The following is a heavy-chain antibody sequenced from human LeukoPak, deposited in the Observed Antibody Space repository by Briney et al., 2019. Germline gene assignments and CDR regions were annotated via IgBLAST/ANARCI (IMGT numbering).Heavy chain of an antibody. V-gene: IGHV4-31*03. J-gene: IGHJ4*02. CDR2: IYYSGST. CDR3: ARVLHTSGDYFDY. Sequence: SETLSLTCTVSGGSISSGGYYWSWIRQHPGKGLEWIGYIYYSGSTYYNPSLKSRVTISVDTSKNQFSLKLSSVAAADTAVYYCARVLHTSGDYFDYWGQGTLVTVSS. CDR1: GGSISSGGYY. D-gene: IGHD6-19*01.